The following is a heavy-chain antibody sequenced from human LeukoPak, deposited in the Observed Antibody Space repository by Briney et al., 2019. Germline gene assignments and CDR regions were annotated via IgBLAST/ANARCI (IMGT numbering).Heavy chain of an antibody. CDR3: ARDGVRDGLYFDY. CDR2: MNPNSGNT. CDR1: GYTFTSYD. J-gene: IGHJ4*02. D-gene: IGHD5-24*01. V-gene: IGHV1-8*01. Sequence: ASVKVSCKASGYTFTSYDINWVRQATGQGLEWMGWMNPNSGNTGYAQKLQGRVTMTRNTSISTAYMELSSLRSEDTAVYYCARDGVRDGLYFDYWGQGTLVTVSS.